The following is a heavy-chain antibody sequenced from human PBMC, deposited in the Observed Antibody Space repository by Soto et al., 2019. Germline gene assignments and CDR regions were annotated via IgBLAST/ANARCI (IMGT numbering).Heavy chain of an antibody. Sequence: EVQLLESGGGLVQRGGSLRLSCAASGFPFSSYVMSWVRQAPGKGLEWVSGDSGGGRNTFYADSVKGRFTISRDNSKNTLLLQMNSLGAEDTAVYYCAKDSNKYSSSLRGRYFDYWGQGIGVTVSS. D-gene: IGHD4-4*01. V-gene: IGHV3-23*01. J-gene: IGHJ4*02. CDR2: DSGGGRNT. CDR3: AKDSNKYSSSLRGRYFDY. CDR1: GFPFSSYV.